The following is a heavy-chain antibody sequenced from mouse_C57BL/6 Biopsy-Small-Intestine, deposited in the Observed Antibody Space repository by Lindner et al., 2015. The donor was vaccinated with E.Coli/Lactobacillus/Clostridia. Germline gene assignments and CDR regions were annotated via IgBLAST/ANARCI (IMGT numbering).Heavy chain of an antibody. V-gene: IGHV5-17*01. Sequence: VQLQESGEGLVKPGGSLKLSCLASGFTFSDYGMHWVRQAPEKGLEWVAFISNGSTTIYYTDTVEGRFTISRDNAKNTLFLQMTSLKSEDTAIYYCVRGNRAMDYWGQGTSVTVSS. CDR2: ISNGSTTI. D-gene: IGHD2-1*01. CDR1: GFTFSDYG. J-gene: IGHJ4*01. CDR3: VRGNRAMDY.